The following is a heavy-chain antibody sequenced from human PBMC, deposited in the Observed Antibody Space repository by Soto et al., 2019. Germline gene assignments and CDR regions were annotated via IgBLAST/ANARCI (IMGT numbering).Heavy chain of an antibody. CDR3: ATWDYYDSSAYYVN. CDR2: IYYTGST. D-gene: IGHD3-22*01. J-gene: IGHJ4*02. CDR1: GGSISSYY. V-gene: IGHV4-59*01. Sequence: SETLSLTCTVSGGSISSYYWSWIRQPPGKGLEWIGYIYYTGSTNYNPSLKSRVTISINTSKKQFSLKLTSVTAADTAVYYCATWDYYDSSAYYVNWGQGTQVTVSS.